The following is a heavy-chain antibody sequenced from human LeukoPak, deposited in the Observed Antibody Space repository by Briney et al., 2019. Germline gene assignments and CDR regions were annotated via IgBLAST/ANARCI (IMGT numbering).Heavy chain of an antibody. CDR2: IYYSGST. Sequence: PSETLSLTCNVSGGSMDSYFWSWIRQPPGKGLEWIGYIYYSGSTNYNPSLKSRVTISVDTSKNQFSLKLSSVTAADTAVYYCARDGLTIDAFDIWGQGTMVTVSS. D-gene: IGHD1-1*01. CDR3: ARDGLTIDAFDI. V-gene: IGHV4-59*01. CDR1: GGSMDSYF. J-gene: IGHJ3*02.